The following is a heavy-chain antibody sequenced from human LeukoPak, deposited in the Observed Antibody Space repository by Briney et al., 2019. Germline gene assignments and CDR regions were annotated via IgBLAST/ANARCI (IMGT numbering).Heavy chain of an antibody. CDR2: ISNDGRNQ. Sequence: GGSLRLSCAASGFIFTNYDMHWVRQAPGKGLEWVAVISNDGRNQYYAGSVKGRFTISRDNSKNTLYLQMNSLRAEDTAVYYCAKDYGTGVFDYWGQGTLVTVSS. CDR3: AKDYGTGVFDY. D-gene: IGHD1-1*01. CDR1: GFIFTNYD. V-gene: IGHV3-30*18. J-gene: IGHJ4*02.